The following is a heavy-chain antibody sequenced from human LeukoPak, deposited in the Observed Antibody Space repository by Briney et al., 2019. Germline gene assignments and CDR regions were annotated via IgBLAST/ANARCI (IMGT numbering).Heavy chain of an antibody. CDR3: ARDVEGSGIYSLTFFDY. CDR2: ISSSGSTI. J-gene: IGHJ4*02. Sequence: PGGSLRLSCAASGFTLSGNSMNWLRQAPGKGLEWVSYISSSGSTIYYADSVKGRFTISRDNAKNSLYLQMNSLRDEDTAVYYCARDVEGSGIYSLTFFDYWGQGTLVTVSS. D-gene: IGHD3-10*01. CDR1: GFTLSGNS. V-gene: IGHV3-48*02.